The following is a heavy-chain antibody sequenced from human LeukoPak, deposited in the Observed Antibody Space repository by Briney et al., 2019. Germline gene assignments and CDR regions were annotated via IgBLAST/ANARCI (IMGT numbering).Heavy chain of an antibody. Sequence: SETLSLTCAVYGGSFSGYYWSWIRQPPGKGLEWIGEINHSGSTNYNPSLKSRVTISVDTSKNQFSLKLSSVTAADTAVYYCARIRYNWNERWFDPWGQGTLATVSS. J-gene: IGHJ5*02. CDR2: INHSGST. CDR3: ARIRYNWNERWFDP. CDR1: GGSFSGYY. D-gene: IGHD1-20*01. V-gene: IGHV4-34*01.